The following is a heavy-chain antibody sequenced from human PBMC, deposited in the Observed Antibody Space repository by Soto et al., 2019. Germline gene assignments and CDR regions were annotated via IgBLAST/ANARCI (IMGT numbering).Heavy chain of an antibody. Sequence: QVQVVQSGVEVRRPGSSVKVSCKASGDTFKNCVISWVRQAPGQGLEWMGGIIPLFGTTDFAQRFQGRLTITTDESTTTAYMELCRLISEDTATYFCAAELGFGKVSVDWCQGTTVSVSS. J-gene: IGHJ6*02. D-gene: IGHD7-27*01. CDR2: IIPLFGTT. CDR1: GDTFKNCV. V-gene: IGHV1-69*01. CDR3: AAELGFGKVSVD.